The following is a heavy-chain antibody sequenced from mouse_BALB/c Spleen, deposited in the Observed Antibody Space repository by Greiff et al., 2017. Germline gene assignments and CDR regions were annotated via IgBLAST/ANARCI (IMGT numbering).Heavy chain of an antibody. CDR2: ISSGGSYT. D-gene: IGHD2-2*01. CDR1: GFTFSSYG. Sequence: EVKLVESGGGLVQPGGSLKLSCAASGFTFSSYGMSWVRQTPDKRLEWVATISSGGSYTYYPDSVKGRFTISRDNAKNTLYLQMSSLKSEDTAMYYCARGDYGYDDGGQGTLVTVSA. V-gene: IGHV5-6*03. CDR3: ARGDYGYDD. J-gene: IGHJ3*01.